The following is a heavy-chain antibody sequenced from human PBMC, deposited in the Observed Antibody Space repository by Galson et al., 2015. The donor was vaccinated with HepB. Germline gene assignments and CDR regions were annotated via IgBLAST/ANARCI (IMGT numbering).Heavy chain of an antibody. V-gene: IGHV3-30-3*01. CDR1: GFTFNTYA. CDR2: ISYDGSNK. CDR3: ARDFPYFDY. Sequence: SLRLSCAASGFTFNTYAVHWVRQAPGKGLEWVAVISYDGSNKYCADSVKGRFTISRDNSKNTLFLQMNSLRAEDTAVYYCARDFPYFDYWGQGTLVTVSS. J-gene: IGHJ4*02.